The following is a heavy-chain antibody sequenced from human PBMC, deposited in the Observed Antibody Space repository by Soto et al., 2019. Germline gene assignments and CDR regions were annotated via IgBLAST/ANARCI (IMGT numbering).Heavy chain of an antibody. D-gene: IGHD3-22*01. V-gene: IGHV1-69*13. CDR2: IIPIFGTA. J-gene: IGHJ3*02. CDR3: ARVILGRITMVVVASDAFDI. CDR1: GGTFSSYA. Sequence: SVKVSCKASGGTFSSYAISWVRQAPGQGLEWMGGIIPIFGTANYAQKFQGRVTITADESTSTAYMELSSLRSEDTAVYYCARVILGRITMVVVASDAFDIWGQGTMVTVSS.